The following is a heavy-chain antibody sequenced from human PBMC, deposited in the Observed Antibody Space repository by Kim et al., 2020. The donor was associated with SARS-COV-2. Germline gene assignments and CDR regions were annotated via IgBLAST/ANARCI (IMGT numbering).Heavy chain of an antibody. J-gene: IGHJ6*02. V-gene: IGHV4-39*01. CDR2: T. CDR3: ARKGRWGGMDV. D-gene: IGHD1-26*01. Sequence: TYDSPSLKSRVTVSVDTSKNQFSLKLSSVTAADTAVYHCARKGRWGGMDVWGQGTTVTVSS.